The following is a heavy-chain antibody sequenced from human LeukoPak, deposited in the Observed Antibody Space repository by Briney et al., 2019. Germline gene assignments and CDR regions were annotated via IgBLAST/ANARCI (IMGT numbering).Heavy chain of an antibody. CDR2: IYHSGST. D-gene: IGHD6-13*01. Sequence: SETLSLTCAVSGGSISSGGYSWSWIRQPPGKGLEWIGYIYHSGSTYYNPSLKSRVTISIDTSKKQFSLKLSSVTTADTAVYYCARQSDSSWTFDYWGQGTLVTVSS. J-gene: IGHJ4*02. CDR3: ARQSDSSWTFDY. CDR1: GGSISSGGYS. V-gene: IGHV4-30-2*02.